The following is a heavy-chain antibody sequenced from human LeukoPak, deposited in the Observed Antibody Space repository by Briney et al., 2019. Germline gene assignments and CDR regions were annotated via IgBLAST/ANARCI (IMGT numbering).Heavy chain of an antibody. CDR3: AKDVGPVTHNFDY. Sequence: KSGGSLRLSCAASGFTFSSYSMNWARQAPGKGLEWVSSISSSSSYIYYADSVKGRFTISRDNAKNSLYLQMNSLRAEDTAVYYCAKDVGPVTHNFDYWGQGTLVTVSS. D-gene: IGHD4-17*01. CDR1: GFTFSSYS. V-gene: IGHV3-21*01. CDR2: ISSSSSYI. J-gene: IGHJ4*02.